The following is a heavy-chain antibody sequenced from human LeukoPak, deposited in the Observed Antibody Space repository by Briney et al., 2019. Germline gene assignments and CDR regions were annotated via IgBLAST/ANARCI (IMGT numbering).Heavy chain of an antibody. V-gene: IGHV3-30*02. CDR3: ARTDSFGMDV. CDR1: GFTFSTYG. J-gene: IGHJ6*02. Sequence: GGSLRLSCAASGFTFSTYGMHWVRQAPGKGLEWLAFIRNDGSNKYYADSVKGRFANSRDNSKNTVYLQMDSLRTEDTAVYYCARTDSFGMDVWGQGTPVTVSS. D-gene: IGHD5-18*01. CDR2: IRNDGSNK.